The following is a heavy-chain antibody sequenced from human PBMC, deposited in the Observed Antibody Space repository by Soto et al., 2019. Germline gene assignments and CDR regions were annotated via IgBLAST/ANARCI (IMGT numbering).Heavy chain of an antibody. CDR3: ARDVDRTSHLNWFDP. Sequence: HPGGSLRLSCEVSGFSLSGYGMHWVRQAPGKGLEWVAVIWYDGTTKNYADSVKGRFTISRDSSKNTVYLQMDSLKVEDTAVYYCARDVDRTSHLNWFDPWGQGVMVTVS. CDR2: IWYDGTTK. D-gene: IGHD5-12*01. J-gene: IGHJ5*02. CDR1: GFSLSGYG. V-gene: IGHV3-33*01.